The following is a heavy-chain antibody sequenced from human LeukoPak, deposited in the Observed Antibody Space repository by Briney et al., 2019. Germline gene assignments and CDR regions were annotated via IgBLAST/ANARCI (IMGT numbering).Heavy chain of an antibody. CDR2: IYYSGSI. J-gene: IGHJ4*02. CDR3: ARSSTSYGPYYFDY. V-gene: IGHV4-59*08. Sequence: SETLSLTCTVSGGSISSYYWSWIRQPPGKGLEWIGYIYYSGSINYNPSLESRVTISADTSKNQFSLKLSSVTAADTAVYYCARSSTSYGPYYFDYWGQGTLVTVSS. CDR1: GGSISSYY. D-gene: IGHD5-18*01.